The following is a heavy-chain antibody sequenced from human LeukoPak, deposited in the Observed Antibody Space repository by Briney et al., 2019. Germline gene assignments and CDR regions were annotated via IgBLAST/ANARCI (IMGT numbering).Heavy chain of an antibody. V-gene: IGHV1-2*02. Sequence: SVKVSCKASGYTFTGYYMHWVRQAPGQGLEWMGWINPNSGGTNYAQKFQGRVTMTRDTSISTAYMELSRLRSDDTAVYYCARDSASIAAAADAFDIWGQGTMVTVSS. CDR3: ARDSASIAAAADAFDI. D-gene: IGHD6-13*01. J-gene: IGHJ3*02. CDR2: INPNSGGT. CDR1: GYTFTGYY.